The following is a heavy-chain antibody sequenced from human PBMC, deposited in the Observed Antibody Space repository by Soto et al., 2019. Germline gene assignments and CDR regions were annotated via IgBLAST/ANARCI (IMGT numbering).Heavy chain of an antibody. CDR3: ARTECSSIHCYTAYYHYGLDV. J-gene: IGHJ6*02. D-gene: IGHD2-2*02. Sequence: PGGSLRLSCAASGFTFSSSEMNWVRQAPGKGLEWISHINDNGGTKYYADSVKGRFTISRDNAKNSLYLQMNSLRAEDTGVYYCARTECSSIHCYTAYYHYGLDVWGQGTTVTVSS. CDR2: INDNGGTK. V-gene: IGHV3-48*03. CDR1: GFTFSSSE.